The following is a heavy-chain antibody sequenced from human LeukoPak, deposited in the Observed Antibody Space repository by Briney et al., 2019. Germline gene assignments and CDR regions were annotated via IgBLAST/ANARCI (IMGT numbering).Heavy chain of an antibody. D-gene: IGHD5-18*01. V-gene: IGHV3-30*03. CDR1: GFTFSSYG. CDR2: ISYDGSSK. CDR3: AREGPERQLWTYYYYGMDV. Sequence: PGGSLRLSCAASGFTFSSYGMHWVRQAPGKGLEWVAVISYDGSSKYYADSVKGRFTISRDNSKNTLYLQMNSLRAEDTAVYYCAREGPERQLWTYYYYGMDVWGQGTTVTVSS. J-gene: IGHJ6*02.